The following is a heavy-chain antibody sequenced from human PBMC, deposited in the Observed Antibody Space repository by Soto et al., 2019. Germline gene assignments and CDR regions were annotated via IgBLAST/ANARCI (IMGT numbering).Heavy chain of an antibody. CDR3: ARDVSGGVVVPAAILDRYYGMDV. CDR2: ISYDGSNK. CDR1: GFTFSSYA. Sequence: QVQLVESGGGVVQPGRSLRLSCAASGFTFSSYAMHWVRQAPGKGLEWVAVISYDGSNKYYADSVKGRFTISRDNSKNPLYLQMNSLRAEDTAVYYCARDVSGGVVVPAAILDRYYGMDVWGQGPTVSASS. V-gene: IGHV3-30-3*01. J-gene: IGHJ6*02. D-gene: IGHD2-2*02.